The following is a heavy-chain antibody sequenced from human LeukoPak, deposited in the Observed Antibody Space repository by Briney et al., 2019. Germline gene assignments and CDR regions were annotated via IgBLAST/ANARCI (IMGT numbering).Heavy chain of an antibody. CDR2: INTDGSST. V-gene: IGHV3-74*01. Sequence: PGGSLRLSCAASGFTFSSYWMHWVRQAPGKGLVWVSRINTDGSSTSYADSVKGRFTISRDNAKNTLYLQMNSLRAGDTAVYYCASLYCSGGSCYEALHWGQGTLVTVSS. D-gene: IGHD2-15*01. CDR1: GFTFSSYW. J-gene: IGHJ4*02. CDR3: ASLYCSGGSCYEALH.